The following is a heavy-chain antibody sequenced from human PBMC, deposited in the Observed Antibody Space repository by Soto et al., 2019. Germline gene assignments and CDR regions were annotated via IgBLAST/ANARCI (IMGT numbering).Heavy chain of an antibody. CDR1: GFSVTNNY. CDR2: IDIGGNS. CDR3: ARGRGSTGYLGREHYFDY. Sequence: EVQVVESGGGLVKPGGSLRLSCAASGFSVTNNYMNWVRKAPGKGLEWASIIDIGGNSYYSDAVKDRFLISRDNYRITLYLHMGSLRAEDTAVYYCARGRGSTGYLGREHYFDYWVQGTLVTVSP. J-gene: IGHJ4*02. V-gene: IGHV3-66*01. D-gene: IGHD2-2*01.